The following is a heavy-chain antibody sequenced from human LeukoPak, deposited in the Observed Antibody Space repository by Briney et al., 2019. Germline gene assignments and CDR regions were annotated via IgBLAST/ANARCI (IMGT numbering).Heavy chain of an antibody. D-gene: IGHD1-20*01. J-gene: IGHJ4*02. V-gene: IGHV2-5*02. Sequence: SGPTLVNPTQTLTLTCSFSGFSLTTRPLGVGWIRQPPGKAVEWLSVNYWDDGERYNPSLKTRLAVTTLTSKNQVVLIMTNMDPVDTATYYCAHRRSGYDWNQGDFDYWGQGTLVTVSS. CDR2: NYWDDGE. CDR3: AHRRSGYDWNQGDFDY. CDR1: GFSLTTRPLG.